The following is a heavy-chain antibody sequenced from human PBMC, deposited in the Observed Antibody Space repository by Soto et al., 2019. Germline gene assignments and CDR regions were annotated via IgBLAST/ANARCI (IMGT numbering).Heavy chain of an antibody. CDR3: AKDRVIWFRIAVAGDNWYFDL. Sequence: HPGGSLRLSCAASGFTFSSYGMHWVRQAPGKGLEWVVVISYDGSNKYYADSVKGRFTISRDNSKNTLYLQMNSLRAEDTAVYYCAKDRVIWFRIAVAGDNWYFDLWGRGTLVTVSS. D-gene: IGHD6-19*01. J-gene: IGHJ2*01. CDR1: GFTFSSYG. V-gene: IGHV3-30*18. CDR2: ISYDGSNK.